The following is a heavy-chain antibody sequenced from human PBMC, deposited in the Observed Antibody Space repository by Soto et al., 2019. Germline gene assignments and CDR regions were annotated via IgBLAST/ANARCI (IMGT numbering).Heavy chain of an antibody. CDR3: ARAYYYDRSGYSGY. Sequence: QVQLVESGGGVVQPGRSLRLSCAASGFSFSSYAMHWVRQAPGKGLEWVAVISNDGSNKYYADSVTGRFTISRDNSKNTLYLQMNSLRAEDTAVYYCARAYYYDRSGYSGYWGQGTLVTVSS. CDR2: ISNDGSNK. D-gene: IGHD3-22*01. V-gene: IGHV3-30-3*01. J-gene: IGHJ4*02. CDR1: GFSFSSYA.